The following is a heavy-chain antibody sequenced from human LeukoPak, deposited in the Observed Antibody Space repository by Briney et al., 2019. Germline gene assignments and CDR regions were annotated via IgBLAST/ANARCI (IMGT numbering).Heavy chain of an antibody. D-gene: IGHD2-2*01. CDR3: ARDWEEDIVVVPAANRRNWFDP. CDR1: GYTFTGYY. V-gene: IGHV1-2*02. J-gene: IGHJ5*02. Sequence: ASVKVSCKASGYTFTGYYMHWVRQAPGQGLEWMGWINPNSGGTNYPQKFQGRVTMTRDTSISTAYMELSRLRSDDTAVYYCARDWEEDIVVVPAANRRNWFDPWGQGTLVTVSS. CDR2: INPNSGGT.